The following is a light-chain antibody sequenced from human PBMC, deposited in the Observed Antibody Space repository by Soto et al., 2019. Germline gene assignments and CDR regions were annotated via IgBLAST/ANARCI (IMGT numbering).Light chain of an antibody. V-gene: IGKV1-5*01. CDR1: QSIATW. Sequence: TITCRASQSIATWLAWYQQKPGKGPKLLIYDISTLQSGVPSRFSGSGSGTEFTLTISSLQPDDFATYYCQQYNTYWTFGQGTKVDIK. CDR2: DIS. J-gene: IGKJ1*01. CDR3: QQYNTYWT.